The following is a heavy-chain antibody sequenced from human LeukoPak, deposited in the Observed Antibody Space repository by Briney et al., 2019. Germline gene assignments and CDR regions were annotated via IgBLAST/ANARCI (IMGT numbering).Heavy chain of an antibody. J-gene: IGHJ4*02. CDR2: IYYSGST. Sequence: SETLSLTCTVSGGSISSYYWSWIRQPPGKGLEWIGYIYYSGSTYYNPSLKSRVTISVDTSKNQFSLKLSSVTAADTAVYYCAILRYFDFRQTFFDYWGQGTLVTVSS. CDR3: AILRYFDFRQTFFDY. V-gene: IGHV4-59*04. D-gene: IGHD3-9*01. CDR1: GGSISSYY.